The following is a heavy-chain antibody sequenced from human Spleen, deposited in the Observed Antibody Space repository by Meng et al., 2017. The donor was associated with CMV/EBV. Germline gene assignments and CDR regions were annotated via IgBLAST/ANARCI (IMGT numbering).Heavy chain of an antibody. V-gene: IGHV3-21*01. J-gene: IGHJ3*02. D-gene: IGHD3-22*01. Sequence: GGSLRLSCAASGFSFNNYSMNWVRQAPGKGLEWVSSIGSGSTYTFYADSVKGRFTISRDNAKNSLYLQMNSLRAEDTAVYYCAREIYHYDSSGYYYPTSNAFDIWGQGTMVTVSS. CDR3: AREIYHYDSSGYYYPTSNAFDI. CDR2: IGSGSTYT. CDR1: GFSFNNYS.